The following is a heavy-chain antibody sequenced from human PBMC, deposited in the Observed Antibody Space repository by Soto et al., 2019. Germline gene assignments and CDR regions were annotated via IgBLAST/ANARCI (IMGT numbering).Heavy chain of an antibody. CDR3: ARDLRGFCTSANCYGDFDY. Sequence: QGQLVQSGAEVKKSGAAVKVSCKASGFVFSSYGINWVRQAPGQGLEWMGGISSFNGTKYAQKFQGRVTMTTDTPTTTAYLELRGLKSDDTAVYYCARDLRGFCTSANCYGDFDYWGQGTLITVSS. J-gene: IGHJ4*02. CDR2: ISSFNGT. V-gene: IGHV1-18*04. CDR1: GFVFSSYG. D-gene: IGHD2-2*01.